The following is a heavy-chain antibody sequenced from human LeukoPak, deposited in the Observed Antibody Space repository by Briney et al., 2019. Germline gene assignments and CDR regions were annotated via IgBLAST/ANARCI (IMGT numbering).Heavy chain of an antibody. Sequence: GESLRLSCAASGFTIKGYWMHWVRQSPGKGLVWVSRVNSSGGNTVYADAVKGRFTISRDNAKNTVYLQMNSLRGEDTAVYYCARVLTGTTNFDSWGQGTLVIVSS. V-gene: IGHV3-74*01. CDR1: GFTIKGYW. CDR2: VNSSGGNT. J-gene: IGHJ4*02. CDR3: ARVLTGTTNFDS. D-gene: IGHD1-1*01.